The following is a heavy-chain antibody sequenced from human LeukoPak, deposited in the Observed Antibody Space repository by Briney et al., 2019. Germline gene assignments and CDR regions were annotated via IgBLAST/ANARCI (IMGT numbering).Heavy chain of an antibody. CDR2: IKSKTDGGTT. CDR1: GLTFNKAW. J-gene: IGHJ1*01. CDR3: ANTHLSIAAAGTYLEYFQH. D-gene: IGHD6-13*01. V-gene: IGHV3-15*01. Sequence: PGGSLRLSCAASGLTFNKAWMGWVRQAPGKGLENIGRIKSKTDGGTTDYAAPVKGRFTISRDDSKNTLYLQMNSLRAEDTAVYYCANTHLSIAAAGTYLEYFQHWGQGTLVTVSS.